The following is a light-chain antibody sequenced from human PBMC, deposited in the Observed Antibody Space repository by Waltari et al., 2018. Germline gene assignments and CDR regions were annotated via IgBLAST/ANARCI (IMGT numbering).Light chain of an antibody. J-gene: IGKJ1*01. V-gene: IGKV3-20*01. Sequence: EMVLTQSPVTLSLSPGDRATLSCRASQSVSSTYLAWYQQKPGQAPGLLIYGASSRATGIPERFSGSGSGTDFTLTISRLEPEDFAVYYCQHYSSSSWTFGQGTKVEIK. CDR2: GAS. CDR1: QSVSSTY. CDR3: QHYSSSSWT.